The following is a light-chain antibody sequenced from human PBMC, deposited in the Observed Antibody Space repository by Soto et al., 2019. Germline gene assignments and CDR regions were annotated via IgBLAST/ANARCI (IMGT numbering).Light chain of an antibody. CDR2: EGS. J-gene: IGLJ1*01. CDR1: SSDVGSYNL. CDR3: CSSAPESTYV. Sequence: QSVLTQPASVSGSPGQSITISCTGTSSDVGSYNLVSWYQQHPGKAPKLMIYEGSKRPSGVSNRFSGSKSGNTASLTISGLQAEDEAEYFCCSSAPESTYVFGTGTKVTVL. V-gene: IGLV2-23*01.